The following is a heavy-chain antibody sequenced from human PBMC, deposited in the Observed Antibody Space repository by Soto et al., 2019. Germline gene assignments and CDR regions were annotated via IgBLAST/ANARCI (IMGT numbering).Heavy chain of an antibody. CDR1: GGSFSGYY. D-gene: IGHD2-15*01. Sequence: SETLSLTCAVYGGSFSGYYWSWLRQPPGKGLEWIGEINHSGSTNYNPSLKSRVTISPDTSKNQFSLRLISVTAADTAVYYCARKRCSSSSCRQKFDNWGQGTLVTVSS. CDR2: INHSGST. J-gene: IGHJ4*02. CDR3: ARKRCSSSSCRQKFDN. V-gene: IGHV4-34*01.